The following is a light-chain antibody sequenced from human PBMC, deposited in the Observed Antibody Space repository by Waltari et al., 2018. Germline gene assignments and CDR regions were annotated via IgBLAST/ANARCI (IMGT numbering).Light chain of an antibody. CDR1: QNINTW. Sequence: DIQMTQSPSTLSASVGDRVTITCRASQNINTWLAWHQQKPGKAPKLLIYKASTLESGVPSRFSGSGSETEYTLTISSLQPDDFATYYCLQYNGEPRTFGQGTKEEVK. V-gene: IGKV1-5*03. CDR2: KAS. CDR3: LQYNGEPRT. J-gene: IGKJ1*01.